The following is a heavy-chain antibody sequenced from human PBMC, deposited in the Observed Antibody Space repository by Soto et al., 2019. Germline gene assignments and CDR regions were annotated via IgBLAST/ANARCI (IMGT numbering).Heavy chain of an antibody. D-gene: IGHD1-1*01. CDR2: INDYGTTI. CDR1: GFNLGSYW. Sequence: GGSLRLSCAASGFNLGSYWMHWVRQAPGKGLVWVSRINDYGTTINYAESVEDRFTISRDDAKSGVYLQMNNLRAEDTAVYYCARGGLEPFDYGGQGALVTVSS. J-gene: IGHJ4*02. V-gene: IGHV3-74*01. CDR3: ARGGLEPFDY.